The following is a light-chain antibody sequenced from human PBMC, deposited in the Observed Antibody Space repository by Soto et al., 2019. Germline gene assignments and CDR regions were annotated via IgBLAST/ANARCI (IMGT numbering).Light chain of an antibody. J-gene: IGLJ2*01. CDR3: VAWDSGLTAVV. CDR2: DNY. V-gene: IGLV1-51*01. Sequence: QSVLTQPPSVSAAPGQKVTISCSGSRSNIGENDVFWYQQLPVTAPKLLIYDNYKRPSGIPDRFSGSKSGTSATLGITGLQTGDEADYYCVAWDSGLTAVVFGGGTKLTVL. CDR1: RSNIGEND.